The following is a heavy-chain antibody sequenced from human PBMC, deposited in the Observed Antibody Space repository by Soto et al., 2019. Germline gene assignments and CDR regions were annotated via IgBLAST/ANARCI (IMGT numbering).Heavy chain of an antibody. Sequence: QVELVESGGGVVQPGRSLRLACATSGFYFGSYAMHWVRHPPGKGLEWLAFISYDGKREYYGDSVKGRFTISRDNSKNTSVLQMKRLRAEDTDDYYCAKLSCDRSGSGRSLDLWGRGTGVCVSS. J-gene: IGHJ5*02. CDR3: AKLSCDRSGSGRSLDL. CDR1: GFYFGSYA. D-gene: IGHD3-22*01. V-gene: IGHV3-30*18. CDR2: ISYDGKRE.